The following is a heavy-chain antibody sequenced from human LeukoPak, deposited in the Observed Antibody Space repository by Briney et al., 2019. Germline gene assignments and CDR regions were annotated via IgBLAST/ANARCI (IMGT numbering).Heavy chain of an antibody. CDR3: AADYYYDSSGYYTLDY. CDR1: GFTFSTYG. J-gene: IGHJ4*02. D-gene: IGHD3-22*01. V-gene: IGHV3-23*01. Sequence: PGGSLRLSCAASGFTFSTYGMTWVRQAPGKGLEWVSAISGSGGSTYYADSVKGRFTISRDNSKNTLYLQMNSLRAEDTAVYYCAADYYYDSSGYYTLDYWGQGTLVTVSS. CDR2: ISGSGGST.